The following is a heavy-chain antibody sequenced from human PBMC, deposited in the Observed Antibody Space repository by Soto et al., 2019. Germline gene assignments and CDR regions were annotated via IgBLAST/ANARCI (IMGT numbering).Heavy chain of an antibody. CDR2: IIPIFGTA. D-gene: IGHD3-22*01. J-gene: IGHJ3*02. CDR3: ARMYYYDSSGYYYAPDAFDI. Sequence: SVKVSCKASGGTFSSYAISGVRQAPGQGLEWMGGIIPIFGTANYAQKFQGRVTITADESTSTAYMELSSLRSEDTAVYYCARMYYYDSSGYYYAPDAFDIWGQGTMVTVSS. V-gene: IGHV1-69*13. CDR1: GGTFSSYA.